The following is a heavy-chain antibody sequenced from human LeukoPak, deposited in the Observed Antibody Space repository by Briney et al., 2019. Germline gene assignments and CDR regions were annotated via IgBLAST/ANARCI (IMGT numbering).Heavy chain of an antibody. Sequence: PSETLSLTCAVYGGSFSGYYWSWIPQPPGKGLEWIGEINHSGSTNYNPSLKSRVTISVDTSKNQFSLKLSSVTAADTAVYYCARGGYSYGNDYWGQGTLVTVSS. CDR1: GGSFSGYY. V-gene: IGHV4-34*01. CDR3: ARGGYSYGNDY. J-gene: IGHJ4*02. CDR2: INHSGST. D-gene: IGHD5-18*01.